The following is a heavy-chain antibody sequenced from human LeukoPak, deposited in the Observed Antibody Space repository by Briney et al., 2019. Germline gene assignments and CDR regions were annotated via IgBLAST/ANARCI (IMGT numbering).Heavy chain of an antibody. D-gene: IGHD1/OR15-1a*01. CDR3: ARDKQHSSGRYCDH. CDR2: MQSNGNS. J-gene: IGHJ4*02. V-gene: IGHV4-59*01. Sequence: SGTVSLTCTVSGDSISNYHWTWIRKPPGKGLEWIGYMQSNGNSKYNPSLRSRVTIFIDTSKSQVALILSSVTAADTAVYYCARDKQHSSGRYCDHWGQRGLVAVSS. CDR1: GDSISNYH.